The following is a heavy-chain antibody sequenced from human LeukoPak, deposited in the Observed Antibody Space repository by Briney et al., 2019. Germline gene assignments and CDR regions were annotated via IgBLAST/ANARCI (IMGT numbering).Heavy chain of an antibody. CDR1: GFTFSSYA. Sequence: GGSLRLSCAASGFTFSSYAMSWVRQAPGKGLEWVSAISGSGGSTYYADSVKGRFTISRDNSKNSLYLQMNSLRAEDTAVYYCAKEFSPRYYYDSSGDDAFDIWGQGTMVTVSS. D-gene: IGHD3-22*01. CDR3: AKEFSPRYYYDSSGDDAFDI. V-gene: IGHV3-23*01. CDR2: ISGSGGST. J-gene: IGHJ3*02.